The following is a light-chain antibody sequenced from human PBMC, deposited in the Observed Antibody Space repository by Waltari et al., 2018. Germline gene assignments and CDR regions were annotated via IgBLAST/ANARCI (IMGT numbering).Light chain of an antibody. CDR1: QGISSW. Sequence: DIQMPQSPSTLSASVGDRVTITCPASQGISSWVAWYQQKPGKAPKLLIYKASSLESGVPSRFSGSGSGTEFTLTISSLQPDDFATYYCQQYNSYRYTFGQGTKLEIK. CDR2: KAS. CDR3: QQYNSYRYT. J-gene: IGKJ2*01. V-gene: IGKV1-5*03.